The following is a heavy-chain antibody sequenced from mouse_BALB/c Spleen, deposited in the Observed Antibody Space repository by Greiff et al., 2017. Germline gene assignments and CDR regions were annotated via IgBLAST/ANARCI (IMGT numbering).Heavy chain of an antibody. V-gene: IGHV5-6-4*01. CDR3: ARGDYYGYGNFDY. D-gene: IGHD1-2*01. CDR2: ISSGGSYT. Sequence: EVKVVESGGGLVKPGGSLKLSCAASGFTFSSYTMSWVRQTPEKRLEWVATISSGGSYTYYPDSVKGRFTISRDNAKNTLYLQMSSLRSEDTAMYYCARGDYYGYGNFDYWGQGTTLTVSS. J-gene: IGHJ2*01. CDR1: GFTFSSYT.